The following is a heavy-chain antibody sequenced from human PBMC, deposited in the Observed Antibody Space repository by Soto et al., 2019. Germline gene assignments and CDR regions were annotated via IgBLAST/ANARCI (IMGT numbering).Heavy chain of an antibody. Sequence: ASVKVSCKASGYTFTSYGISWVRQAPGQGLEWMGWISAYNGNTNYAQKLQGRVTMTTDTSTSTAYMELRSLRSEDTAVYYCAREIGSAAAAPYYFDYWGQGTLVTVSS. J-gene: IGHJ4*02. V-gene: IGHV1-18*01. CDR3: AREIGSAAAAPYYFDY. D-gene: IGHD6-13*01. CDR1: GYTFTSYG. CDR2: ISAYNGNT.